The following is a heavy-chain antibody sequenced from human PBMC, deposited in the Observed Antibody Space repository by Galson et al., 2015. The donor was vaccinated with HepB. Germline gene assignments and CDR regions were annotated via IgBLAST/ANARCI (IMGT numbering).Heavy chain of an antibody. CDR2: TYYRSKWYN. D-gene: IGHD5-24*01. CDR1: GXXXSSNSDV. V-gene: IGHV6-1*01. J-gene: IGHJ3*02. Sequence: CAISGXXXSSNSDVWNWIRQSPSRGLEWLGRTYYRSKWYNDYAASVKSRITINPDTSKNQFSLQLNSVTPEDTAVYYCARRGDGYNNAFDIWGQGTMVTVSS. CDR3: ARRGDGYNNAFDI.